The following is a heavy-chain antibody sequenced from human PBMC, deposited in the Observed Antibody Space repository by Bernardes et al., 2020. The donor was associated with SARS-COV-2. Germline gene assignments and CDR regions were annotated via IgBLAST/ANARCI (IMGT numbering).Heavy chain of an antibody. CDR1: GFTLRNTA. CDR2: IDLGGDNT. Sequence: GSLRLSCAVPGFTLRNTAMSWGRQVPGKGLEWVSGIDLGGDNTYFADSVKGRFTISRDTSKNTLFLQMNSLRVEDTAVYYCSKEVPTNDYWGQGTLVTVSS. CDR3: SKEVPTNDY. J-gene: IGHJ4*02. V-gene: IGHV3-23*01.